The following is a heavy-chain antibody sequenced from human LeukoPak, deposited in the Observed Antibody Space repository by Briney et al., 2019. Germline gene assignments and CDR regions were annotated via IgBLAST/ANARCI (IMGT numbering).Heavy chain of an antibody. Sequence: GGSLRLSCAASGFTFDDYGMSWVRQAPGKGLEWVSGINWNGGSTGYADSVEGRFTISRDNAKNSLYLQMNSLRAEDTALYYCARNIAAAGAEYFQHWGQGTLVTVSS. CDR3: ARNIAAAGAEYFQH. CDR2: INWNGGST. D-gene: IGHD6-13*01. V-gene: IGHV3-20*04. J-gene: IGHJ1*01. CDR1: GFTFDDYG.